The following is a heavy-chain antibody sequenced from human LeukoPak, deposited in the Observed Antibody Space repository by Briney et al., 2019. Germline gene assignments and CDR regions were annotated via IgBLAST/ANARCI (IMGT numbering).Heavy chain of an antibody. CDR3: AKDSSQFYYDSSGYRFDY. CDR2: ISHDGSNK. J-gene: IGHJ4*02. Sequence: GGSLRLSCAASGFTFSTYGTHWVRQAPGKGLEWVAVISHDGSNKNYADSVKGRFTISRDNSKNTLFLQMNSLRAEDTAVYYCAKDSSQFYYDSSGYRFDYWGQGTLVTVSS. CDR1: GFTFSTYG. D-gene: IGHD3-22*01. V-gene: IGHV3-30*18.